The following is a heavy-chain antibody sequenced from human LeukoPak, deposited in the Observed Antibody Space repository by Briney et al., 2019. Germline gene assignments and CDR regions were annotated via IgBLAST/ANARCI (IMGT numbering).Heavy chain of an antibody. Sequence: GGSLRLSCAASGFTFSSYAMHWVRQAPGEGLEWVAVISYDVSNKYYADSVKGRFTISRDNSKNTLYLQMNSLRAEDTAIYYCAKNGDRGAYCTGGTCYPYFYYYMDVWGKGTTVTI. CDR3: AKNGDRGAYCTGGTCYPYFYYYMDV. D-gene: IGHD2-15*01. J-gene: IGHJ6*03. CDR2: ISYDVSNK. CDR1: GFTFSSYA. V-gene: IGHV3-30*04.